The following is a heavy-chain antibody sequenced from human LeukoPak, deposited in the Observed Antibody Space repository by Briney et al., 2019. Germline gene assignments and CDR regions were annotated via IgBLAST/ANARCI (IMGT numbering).Heavy chain of an antibody. Sequence: GGSLTLSCAASGFTFSNYAVSWVRQAPGKGLEWVSAFSGGGLSTHYAHSVKGRFTISRDNSKNTLYLQMNSLTAEDTAVYYCAKFDGVQLWLPSHYYYMDVWGKGTTVTVSS. CDR3: AKFDGVQLWLPSHYYYMDV. CDR1: GFTFSNYA. V-gene: IGHV3-23*01. D-gene: IGHD5-18*01. J-gene: IGHJ6*03. CDR2: FSGGGLST.